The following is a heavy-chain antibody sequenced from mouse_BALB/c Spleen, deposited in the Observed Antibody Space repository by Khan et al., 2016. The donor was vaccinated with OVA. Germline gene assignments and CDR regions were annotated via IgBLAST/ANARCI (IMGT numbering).Heavy chain of an antibody. CDR3: ARDPPYYSMDY. Sequence: QVQLKESGPGLVAPSQSLSITCTVSGFSLTDYAVSWIRQPPGKSLEWLGVIWVSGSKYYNSVLKPRLSISKDNSKSQVFLKMNSLQTDDTAMYFCARDPPYYSMDYWGQGTSVTVSS. J-gene: IGHJ4*01. CDR2: IWVSGSK. V-gene: IGHV2-6-5*01. CDR1: GFSLTDYA.